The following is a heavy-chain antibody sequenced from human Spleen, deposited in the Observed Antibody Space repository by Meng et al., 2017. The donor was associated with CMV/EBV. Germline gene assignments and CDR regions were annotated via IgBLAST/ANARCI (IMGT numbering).Heavy chain of an antibody. CDR3: ARSSTYDFWSGYYTHFDY. CDR1: GYSFTSYW. J-gene: IGHJ4*02. V-gene: IGHV5-51*01. CDR2: IYPGDSDT. D-gene: IGHD3-3*01. Sequence: GGSLRLSCKGSGYSFTSYWIGWVRQMPGKGLEWMGIIYPGDSDTRYSPSFQGQVTISADKSISTAYLQWSSLKASDTAMYYCARSSTYDFWSGYYTHFDYWGQGTLVTVSS.